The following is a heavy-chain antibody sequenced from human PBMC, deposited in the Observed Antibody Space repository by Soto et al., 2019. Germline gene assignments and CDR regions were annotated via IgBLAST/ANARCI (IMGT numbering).Heavy chain of an antibody. CDR1: GGSFSGYY. J-gene: IGHJ1*01. CDR3: AREDIVVVPAAPEAEYFQH. V-gene: IGHV4-34*01. Sequence: SETLSLTCAVYGGSFSGYYWSWIRQPPGKGLEWIGEINHSGSTNYNPSLKSRVTISVDTSKNQFSLKLSSVTAADTAVYYCAREDIVVVPAAPEAEYFQHWGQGTLVTVSS. CDR2: INHSGST. D-gene: IGHD2-2*01.